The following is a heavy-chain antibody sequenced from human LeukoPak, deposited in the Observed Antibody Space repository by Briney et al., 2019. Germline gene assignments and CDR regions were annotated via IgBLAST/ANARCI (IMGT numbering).Heavy chain of an antibody. J-gene: IGHJ6*03. CDR2: INPNSGGT. V-gene: IGHV1-2*02. CDR1: GGTFSSYA. Sequence: ASVKVSCKASGGTFSSYAISWVRQAPGQGLEWMGWINPNSGGTNYAQKFQGRVTMTRDTSISTAYMGLSRLRSDDTAVYYCAREGGIAAAGYKVPYYYYYMDVWGKGTTVTVSS. CDR3: AREGGIAAAGYKVPYYYYYMDV. D-gene: IGHD6-13*01.